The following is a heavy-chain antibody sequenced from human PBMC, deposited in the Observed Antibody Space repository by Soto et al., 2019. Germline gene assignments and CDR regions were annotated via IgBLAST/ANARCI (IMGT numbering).Heavy chain of an antibody. D-gene: IGHD6-19*01. Sequence: QVQFEQSGAEVKKPGASVRVSCKASGYTFTSYPMHWVRQAPGQRLEWMGWINAGNGNTKYSEKFQGRVTITRDTVASTAYMELSGLRSEDTAVDYCTRERVSGSFSGFDPWGQGTLVTVSS. J-gene: IGHJ5*02. V-gene: IGHV1-3*01. CDR1: GYTFTSYP. CDR3: TRERVSGSFSGFDP. CDR2: INAGNGNT.